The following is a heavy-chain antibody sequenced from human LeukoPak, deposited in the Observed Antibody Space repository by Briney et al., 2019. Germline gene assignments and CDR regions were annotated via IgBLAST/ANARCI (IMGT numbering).Heavy chain of an antibody. CDR2: IYSSEST. CDR3: ARVAIAAAGIGAFDI. J-gene: IGHJ3*02. V-gene: IGHV4-30-4*08. Sequence: SETLSLTCTVAGGSISSGDYYWSWIRQPPGKGREWIGYIYSSESTYYSASIESRVTIPVDTSKNQFSLKLSSVTAADTAVYYCARVAIAAAGIGAFDIWGQGTMVTVSS. D-gene: IGHD6-13*01. CDR1: GGSISSGDYY.